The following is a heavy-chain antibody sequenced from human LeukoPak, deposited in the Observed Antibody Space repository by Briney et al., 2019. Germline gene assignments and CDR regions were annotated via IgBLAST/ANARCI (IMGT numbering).Heavy chain of an antibody. V-gene: IGHV4-39*01. CDR1: GVSISSNNDY. Sequence: SETLSLTCTVSGVSISSNNDYWGWIRQPPGKGLEWIGSIYYSGTTYYNPSLRSRVIISVDTSKIQFSLKLSSVTAADTAVYYCARRCNERDAFDIWGRGTMVTVSS. CDR3: ARRCNERDAFDI. CDR2: IYYSGTT. D-gene: IGHD1-1*01. J-gene: IGHJ3*02.